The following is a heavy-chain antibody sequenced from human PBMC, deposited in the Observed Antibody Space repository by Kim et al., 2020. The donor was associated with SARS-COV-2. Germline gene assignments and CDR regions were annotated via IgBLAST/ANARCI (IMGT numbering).Heavy chain of an antibody. V-gene: IGHV3-66*01. Sequence: GGSRRLSCAASGFTVSSNYMSWIRQAPGKGLEWVAIIYTGGNTYYSDSVKDRFTISRDKSKNTLFLQMNNLRGEDTALYFCAREGVGGYEYFDYRGQGTQVNVSS. D-gene: IGHD5-12*01. CDR3: AREGVGGYEYFDY. J-gene: IGHJ4*02. CDR1: GFTVSSNY. CDR2: IYTGGNT.